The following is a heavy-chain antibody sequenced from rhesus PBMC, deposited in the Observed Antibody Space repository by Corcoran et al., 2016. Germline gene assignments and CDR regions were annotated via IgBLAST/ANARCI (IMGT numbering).Heavy chain of an antibody. J-gene: IGHJ5-1*01. CDR3: ARGGGYSGYNNRFDV. V-gene: IGHV4-169*01. D-gene: IGHD5-42*01. CDR1: GGSISSSY. CDR2: IYGSGSST. Sequence: QLQLQESGPGLVKPSETLSLTCAVSGGSISSSYWSWIRQAPGQGPEWIGDIYGSGSSTNNNTSLKSRVTLSVDTSKNQLSLKLSSVTAADTAVYYCARGGGYSGYNNRFDVWGAGVLVTVSS.